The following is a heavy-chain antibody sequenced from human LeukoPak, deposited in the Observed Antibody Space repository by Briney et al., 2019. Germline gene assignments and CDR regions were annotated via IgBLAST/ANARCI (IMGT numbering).Heavy chain of an antibody. Sequence: GGSLRLSCAASGFTFSSYSMNWVRQAPGKGLEWVSSISSSSSYIYYADSVKGRFTISRDNAKNSLYLQMNSLRAEDTAVYYCAKNSPELELPDYWGQGTLVTVSS. CDR1: GFTFSSYS. V-gene: IGHV3-21*01. CDR2: ISSSSSYI. J-gene: IGHJ4*02. CDR3: AKNSPELELPDY. D-gene: IGHD1-7*01.